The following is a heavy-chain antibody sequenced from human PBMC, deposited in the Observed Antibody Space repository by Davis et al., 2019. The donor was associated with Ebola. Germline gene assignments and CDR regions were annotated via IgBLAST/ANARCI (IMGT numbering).Heavy chain of an antibody. CDR2: ISGSGGST. CDR1: GFTFSRFA. J-gene: IGHJ5*01. D-gene: IGHD3-9*01. CDR3: ARVNAVTGYSRFDS. Sequence: GESLKISCAASGFTFSRFAMGWVRQAPGKGLEWVSAISGSGGSTYYADSVKGRFTISRDNSKKTLYLRLSSLRAEDTALYYCARVNAVTGYSRFDSWGQGTLVTVSS. V-gene: IGHV3-23*01.